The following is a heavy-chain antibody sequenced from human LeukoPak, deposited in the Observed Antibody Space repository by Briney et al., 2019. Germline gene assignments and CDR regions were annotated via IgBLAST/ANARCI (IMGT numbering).Heavy chain of an antibody. Sequence: SCKASGGTFSSYAISWVRQAPGKGLEWVAVISYDGNDKHYADSVKGRFTISRDNSKNTLYLQMNSLRVEDTAVYYCAKDQYDYVRGEFDYWGQGTLVTVSS. CDR1: GGTFSSYA. D-gene: IGHD3-16*01. CDR3: AKDQYDYVRGEFDY. V-gene: IGHV3-30*04. J-gene: IGHJ4*02. CDR2: ISYDGNDK.